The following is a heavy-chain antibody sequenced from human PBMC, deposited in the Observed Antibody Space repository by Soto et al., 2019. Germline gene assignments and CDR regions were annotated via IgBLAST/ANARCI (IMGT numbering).Heavy chain of an antibody. Sequence: QVQLQESGPGLVKPSETLSLTCTVSGGSISSYYWSWIRQPPGKGLEWIGYIYYSGSTNYNPSLKSRVTISVDTSKNQFSLKLSSVTAAGTAVYYCARGTYYDYIWGSYRKRYFDYWGQGTLVTVSS. D-gene: IGHD3-16*02. J-gene: IGHJ4*02. CDR2: IYYSGST. CDR3: ARGTYYDYIWGSYRKRYFDY. V-gene: IGHV4-59*01. CDR1: GGSISSYY.